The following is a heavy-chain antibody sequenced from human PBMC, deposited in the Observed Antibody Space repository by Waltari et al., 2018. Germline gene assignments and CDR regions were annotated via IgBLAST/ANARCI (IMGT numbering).Heavy chain of an antibody. J-gene: IGHJ4*02. V-gene: IGHV3-66*02. Sequence: VESGGGLVHPGESLRLSCAASGFTVSSNHMSWVRQAPGKGLEWVSLLYDAGSSYYPDSVRGRFTISRDNSKNTVHLQMNSLRVDDTATYYCARARDEKTAMVYFDHWGQGTLVSVSS. CDR2: LYDAGSS. CDR1: GFTVSSNH. D-gene: IGHD3-10*01. CDR3: ARARDEKTAMVYFDH.